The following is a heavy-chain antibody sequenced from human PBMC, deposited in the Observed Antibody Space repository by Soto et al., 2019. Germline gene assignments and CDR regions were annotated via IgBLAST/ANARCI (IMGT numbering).Heavy chain of an antibody. CDR2: IFWNDER. Sequence: SGPTLVNPTQTLMLTCTFSGFSLTTKGVGVGWIRQPPGKALEWLAHIFWNDERSYNTSLKSRLTISRDTSKSQVVLTMTNVDPVDTGTYFCARALREGLPIYYFDSWGQGTLVTVSS. D-gene: IGHD1-26*01. CDR1: GFSLTTKGVG. CDR3: ARALREGLPIYYFDS. V-gene: IGHV2-26*01. J-gene: IGHJ4*02.